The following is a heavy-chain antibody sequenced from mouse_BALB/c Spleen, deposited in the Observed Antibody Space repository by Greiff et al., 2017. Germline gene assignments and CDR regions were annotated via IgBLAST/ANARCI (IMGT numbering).Heavy chain of an antibody. CDR3: ARGGNYRAMDY. Sequence: DVQLVESGGGLVQPGGSLKLSCAASGFTFSSYGMSWVRQTPDKRLELVATINSNGGSTYYPDSVKGRFTISRDNAKNTLYLQMSSLKSEDTAMYYCARGGNYRAMDYWGQGTSVTVTS. CDR2: INSNGGST. J-gene: IGHJ4*01. V-gene: IGHV5-6-3*01. CDR1: GFTFSSYG. D-gene: IGHD2-1*01.